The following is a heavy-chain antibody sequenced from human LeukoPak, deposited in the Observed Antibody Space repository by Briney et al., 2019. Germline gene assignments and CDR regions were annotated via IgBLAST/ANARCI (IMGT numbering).Heavy chain of an antibody. CDR1: GYTFTSYY. D-gene: IGHD1-14*01. V-gene: IGHV1-46*01. CDR3: ARSHTPHATVILGGIKGPVDY. CDR2: INPSGGST. J-gene: IGHJ4*02. Sequence: GASVKVSCKASGYTFTSYYMHWVRQAPGQGLEWMGIINPSGGSTSYAQKFQGRVTMTRDMSTSTVYMELSSLRSEDTAVYYCARSHTPHATVILGGIKGPVDYWGQGTLVTVSS.